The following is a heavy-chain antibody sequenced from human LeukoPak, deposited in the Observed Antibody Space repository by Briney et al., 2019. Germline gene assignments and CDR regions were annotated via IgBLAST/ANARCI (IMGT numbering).Heavy chain of an antibody. CDR2: IKPIFGTA. CDR3: ARVIGDTAMVGDWYFDL. V-gene: IGHV1-69*13. Sequence: ASVKVSCKASGGTSSIYAISWVRQAPGQGLEWMGGIKPIFGTANYAQKFQGRVTITADESTSTAYMEMSSLRSEDTAVYYCARVIGDTAMVGDWYFDLWGRGTLVTVSS. J-gene: IGHJ2*01. CDR1: GGTSSIYA. D-gene: IGHD5-18*01.